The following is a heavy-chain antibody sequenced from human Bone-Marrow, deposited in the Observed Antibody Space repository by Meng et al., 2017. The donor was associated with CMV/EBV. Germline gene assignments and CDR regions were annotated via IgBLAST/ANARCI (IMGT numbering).Heavy chain of an antibody. CDR1: GFTFSSYW. J-gene: IGHJ6*02. CDR2: INSDGSST. V-gene: IGHV3-74*01. CDR3: ARDLVSSSWFYYYYGMDV. D-gene: IGHD6-13*01. Sequence: GSLRLSCAASGFTFSSYWMHWVRQAPGKGLVWVSRINSDGSSTSYADSVKGRFTISRDNAKNTLYLQMNSLRAEDTAVYYGARDLVSSSWFYYYYGMDVWGQGTTVTVSS.